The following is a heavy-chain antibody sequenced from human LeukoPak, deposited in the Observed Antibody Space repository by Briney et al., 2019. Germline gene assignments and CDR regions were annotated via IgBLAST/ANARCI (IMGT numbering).Heavy chain of an antibody. CDR2: IIPIFGTA. CDR3: ARGDTVTKGLAFDY. D-gene: IGHD4-17*01. Sequence: GASVKVSCKASGGTFSSYAISWVRQAPGQGLEWMGGIIPIFGTANYAQKFQGRVTITTDESTSTAYMELSSLRSEDTAVYYCARGDTVTKGLAFDYWGQGTLVTVSS. V-gene: IGHV1-69*05. CDR1: GGTFSSYA. J-gene: IGHJ4*02.